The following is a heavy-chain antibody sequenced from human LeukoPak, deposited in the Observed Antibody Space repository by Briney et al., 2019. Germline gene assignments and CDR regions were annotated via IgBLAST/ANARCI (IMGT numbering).Heavy chain of an antibody. CDR3: AKAKVGATNDAFDI. CDR2: ISGSGVTT. V-gene: IGHV3-23*01. CDR1: GFTFSDYA. Sequence: GGSLRLSCAASGFTFSDYAMSWVRLAPGKGLEWVSAISGSGVTTYHVDSVKGRFTISRDSSKNTLYLQMNSLRAEDTAVYYCAKAKVGATNDAFDIWGQGTMLTVSS. J-gene: IGHJ3*02. D-gene: IGHD1-26*01.